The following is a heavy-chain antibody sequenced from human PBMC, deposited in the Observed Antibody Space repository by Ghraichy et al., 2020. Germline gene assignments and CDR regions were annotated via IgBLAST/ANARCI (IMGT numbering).Heavy chain of an antibody. J-gene: IGHJ3*02. CDR1: GFTFRSYS. D-gene: IGHD1-1*01. CDR3: ARGGKSSIPGACDI. Sequence: GGSLRLSCAASGFTFRSYSMSWVRQAPGKGLEWVSSISSSSSYIYYADSVKGRFTISRDNAKNSLYLQMNSLRAEDTAVYYCARGGKSSIPGACDIWGKGTRVTGSS. V-gene: IGHV3-21*01. CDR2: ISSSSSYI.